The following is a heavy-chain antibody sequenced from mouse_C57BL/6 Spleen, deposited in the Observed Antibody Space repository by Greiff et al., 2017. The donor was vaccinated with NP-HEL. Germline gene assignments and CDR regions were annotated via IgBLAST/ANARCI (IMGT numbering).Heavy chain of an antibody. CDR2: IDPSDSYT. CDR3: ARGYYYGSSYVYFDY. Sequence: VQLQQPGAELVRPGTSVKLSCKASGYTFTSYWMHWVKQRPGQGLEWIGVIDPSDSYTNYNQKFKGKATLTVDTSSSTAYMQLSSLTSEDSAVYYCARGYYYGSSYVYFDYWGQGTTLTVSS. V-gene: IGHV1-59*01. J-gene: IGHJ2*01. D-gene: IGHD1-1*01. CDR1: GYTFTSYW.